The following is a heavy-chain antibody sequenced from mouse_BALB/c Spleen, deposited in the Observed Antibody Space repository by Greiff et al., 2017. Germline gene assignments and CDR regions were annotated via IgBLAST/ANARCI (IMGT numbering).Heavy chain of an antibody. CDR2: ISDGGSYT. CDR3: ARDYDYDEDAMDY. Sequence: EVNVVESGGGLVKPGGSLKLSCAASGFTFSDYYMYWVRQTPEKRLEWVATISDGGSYTYYPDSVKGRFTISRDNAKNNLYLQMSSLKSEDTAMYYCARDYDYDEDAMDYWGQGTSVTVSS. J-gene: IGHJ4*01. CDR1: GFTFSDYY. D-gene: IGHD2-4*01. V-gene: IGHV5-4*02.